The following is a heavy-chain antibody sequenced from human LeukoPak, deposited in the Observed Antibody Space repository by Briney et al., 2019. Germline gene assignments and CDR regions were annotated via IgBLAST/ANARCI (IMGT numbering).Heavy chain of an antibody. Sequence: GGSLRLSCAASGFTFSSYGMHWVRQAPGKGLEWVAFIRYDGSNKYYADSVKGRLTISRDNSKNTLYLQMNSLRAEDTAVYYCARDRFGYGGNSGLWGQGTLVTVSS. CDR3: ARDRFGYGGNSGL. J-gene: IGHJ4*02. V-gene: IGHV3-30*02. CDR2: IRYDGSNK. CDR1: GFTFSSYG. D-gene: IGHD4-23*01.